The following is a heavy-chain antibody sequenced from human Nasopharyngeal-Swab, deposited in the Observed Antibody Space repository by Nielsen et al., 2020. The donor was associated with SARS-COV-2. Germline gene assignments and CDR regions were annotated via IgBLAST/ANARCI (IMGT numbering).Heavy chain of an antibody. J-gene: IGHJ4*02. D-gene: IGHD4-17*01. CDR3: AHDYGDYGGYFDY. CDR1: GYSFTSYW. Sequence: KVSCKGSGYSFTSYWISWVRQMPGKGLEWMGRIDPSDSYTNYSPSFQGHITISADKSISTAYLQWSSLKASDTAMYYCAHDYGDYGGYFDYWGQGTLVTVSS. V-gene: IGHV5-10-1*01. CDR2: IDPSDSYT.